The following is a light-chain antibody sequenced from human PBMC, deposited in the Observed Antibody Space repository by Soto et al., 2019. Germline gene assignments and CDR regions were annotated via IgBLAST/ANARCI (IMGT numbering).Light chain of an antibody. CDR1: SSDVGGYNY. J-gene: IGLJ1*01. CDR2: DVS. CDR3: SSYTSSSLYV. V-gene: IGLV2-14*01. Sequence: QPASVSGSPGQSITISCTGTSSDVGGYNYVSWYQQHPGKAPKLMIYDVSNRPSGVSNRFSGSKSGNTASLTISGLQAEDEAEYYCSSYTSSSLYVFGTGTKVTVL.